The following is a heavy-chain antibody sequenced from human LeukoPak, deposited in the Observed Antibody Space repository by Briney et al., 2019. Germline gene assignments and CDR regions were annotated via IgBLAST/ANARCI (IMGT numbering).Heavy chain of an antibody. V-gene: IGHV3-74*01. Sequence: GGSLRLSCAASGFTFSSYAMSWVRQAPGKGLEWVSRINSDGSSTSYADSVKGRFTISRDNAKNTLYLQMNSLRAEDTAVYYCARGGAPGYYDSSGYHDYWGQGTLVTVSS. CDR3: ARGGAPGYYDSSGYHDY. CDR1: GFTFSSYA. D-gene: IGHD3-22*01. CDR2: INSDGSST. J-gene: IGHJ4*02.